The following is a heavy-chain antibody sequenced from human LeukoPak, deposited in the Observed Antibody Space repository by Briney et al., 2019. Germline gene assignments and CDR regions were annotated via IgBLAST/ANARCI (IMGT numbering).Heavy chain of an antibody. CDR1: GFTFSSYG. CDR3: AKTTAGNSSGRNPGWPVDY. CDR2: IWYDGSNK. V-gene: IGHV3-33*06. J-gene: IGHJ4*02. Sequence: GGPLRLSCAASGFTFSSYGMLWVRQAPGKGLEWVAVIWYDGSNKYYADSVKGRFTISRDNSKNTLYLQMNSLRAEDTAVYYCAKTTAGNSSGRNPGWPVDYWGQGTLVTVSS. D-gene: IGHD6-19*01.